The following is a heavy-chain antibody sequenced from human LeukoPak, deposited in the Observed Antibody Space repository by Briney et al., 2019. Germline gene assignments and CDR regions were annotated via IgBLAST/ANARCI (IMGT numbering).Heavy chain of an antibody. Sequence: GASVKVSCKASGYTFTSYGISWVRQAPGQGLEWVGWINPNSGGTNYAQKFQGRVTMTRDTSISTAYMELTRLRSDDTAVYYCAKDRDYYDSSGYYPLDYWGQGSLVTVSS. CDR2: INPNSGGT. CDR3: AKDRDYYDSSGYYPLDY. CDR1: GYTFTSYG. J-gene: IGHJ4*02. V-gene: IGHV1-2*02. D-gene: IGHD3-22*01.